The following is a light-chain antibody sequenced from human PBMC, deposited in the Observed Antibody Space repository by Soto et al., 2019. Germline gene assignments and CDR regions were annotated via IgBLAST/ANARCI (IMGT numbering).Light chain of an antibody. CDR1: SSNIGRNF. J-gene: IGLJ7*01. Sequence: QSVLTQPPSVSAAPGQKVTISCSGSSSNIGRNFVSWYQQLPGTAPKLLIYDNNKRPSGIPDRFSGSKSGTSATLGITGLQTGDEADYYCGAWDSSLSVVLFGGGTQLTVL. CDR3: GAWDSSLSVVL. CDR2: DNN. V-gene: IGLV1-51*01.